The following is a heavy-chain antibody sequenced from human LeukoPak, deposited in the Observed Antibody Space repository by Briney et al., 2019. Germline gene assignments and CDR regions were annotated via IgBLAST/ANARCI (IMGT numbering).Heavy chain of an antibody. CDR2: VYYSGSG. Sequence: PSETLSLTCTVSGYSISSGYYWGWIRQPPGKGLEWIGYVYYSGSGSSNPSLKSRLTMSVDTSKSQFYLNLNSVTTADTAMYYCARGSRRHYDGSGYYFGEFDYWGQGILVTVSS. CDR3: ARGSRRHYDGSGYYFGEFDY. V-gene: IGHV4-38-2*02. CDR1: GYSISSGYY. D-gene: IGHD3-22*01. J-gene: IGHJ4*02.